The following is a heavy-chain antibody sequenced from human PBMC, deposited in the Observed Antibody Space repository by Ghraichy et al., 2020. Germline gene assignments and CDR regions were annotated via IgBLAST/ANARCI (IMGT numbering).Heavy chain of an antibody. V-gene: IGHV4-59*01. CDR2: IYYSGST. D-gene: IGHD6-19*01. J-gene: IGHJ4*02. CDR3: ASYLSGIAVDGTDHYFDY. Sequence: SETLSLTCTVSGGSISSYYWSWIRLPPGKGLEWNGYIYYSGSTNYNPTLKSRVTISVDTSKNQFSLKLSSVTAADTAVYYCASYLSGIAVDGTDHYFDYWGQGTLVTVSS. CDR1: GGSISSYY.